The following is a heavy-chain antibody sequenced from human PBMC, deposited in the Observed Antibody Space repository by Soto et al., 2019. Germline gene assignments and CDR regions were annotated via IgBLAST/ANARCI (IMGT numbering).Heavy chain of an antibody. V-gene: IGHV3-33*01. CDR1: GFTFSSYG. Sequence: GGSLRLSCAASGFTFSSYGMHWVRQAPGKGLEWVAVIWYDGSNKYYADSVKGRFTISRDNSKNTLYLQMNSLRAEDTAVYYCARDGRYYDSSGPIDYWGQGTLVTASS. D-gene: IGHD3-22*01. CDR2: IWYDGSNK. J-gene: IGHJ4*02. CDR3: ARDGRYYDSSGPIDY.